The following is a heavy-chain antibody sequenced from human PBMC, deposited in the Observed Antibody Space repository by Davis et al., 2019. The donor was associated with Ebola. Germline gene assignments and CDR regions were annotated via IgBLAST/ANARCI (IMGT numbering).Heavy chain of an antibody. CDR3: ARDPWFGEFLYYYYMDV. J-gene: IGHJ6*03. D-gene: IGHD3-10*01. Sequence: ASVKVSCKASGYIFTGYYVHWVRQAPGQGPEWMGWINAGNGNTKYSQKFQGRVTITRDTSASKTYNELSSLRSEDTAVYYCARDPWFGEFLYYYYMDVWGKGTTVTVSS. CDR1: GYIFTGYY. CDR2: INAGNGNT. V-gene: IGHV1-3*01.